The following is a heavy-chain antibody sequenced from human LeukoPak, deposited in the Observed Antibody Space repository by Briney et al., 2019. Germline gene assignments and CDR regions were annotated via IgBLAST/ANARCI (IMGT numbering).Heavy chain of an antibody. CDR1: GYTFTGYY. J-gene: IGHJ4*02. V-gene: IGHV1-2*02. D-gene: IGHD1-26*01. CDR3: ARDDPGGRYLRYGY. Sequence: GASVKVSCKASGYTFTGYYMHWVGQAPGQGDEWMGWINPNSGGTNYAQKFQGRVTMTRDTSISTAYMELSRLRSDDTAVYYCARDDPGGRYLRYGYWGQGTLVTVSS. CDR2: INPNSGGT.